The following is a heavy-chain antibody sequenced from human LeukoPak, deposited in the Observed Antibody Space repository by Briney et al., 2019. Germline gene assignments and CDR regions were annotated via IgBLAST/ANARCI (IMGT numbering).Heavy chain of an antibody. Sequence: TLSLTCTVSGVSISSYCWSWIRQPAGKGLEWIGRVYTSGSTNYNPSLKSRVTMSVDTSKNQFSLKLSSVTAADTAVYYCARDTYNYGSSAYYFDYWGQGTLVTVSS. CDR3: ARDTYNYGSSAYYFDY. CDR2: VYTSGST. V-gene: IGHV4-4*07. D-gene: IGHD5-18*01. CDR1: GVSISSYC. J-gene: IGHJ4*02.